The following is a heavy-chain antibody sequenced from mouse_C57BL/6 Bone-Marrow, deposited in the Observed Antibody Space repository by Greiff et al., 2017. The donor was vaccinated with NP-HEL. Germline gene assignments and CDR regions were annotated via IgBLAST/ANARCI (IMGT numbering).Heavy chain of an antibody. V-gene: IGHV5-6*01. CDR3: ASPYDYDVAWFAY. Sequence: EVKLMESGAYLVKPGGSLKLSCAASGFTFSSYGMSWVRQTPDKRLEWVATILGGGSYTYCTDSVKGRFTISTDNAKNTLYLQMSSLKSEATAMYYCASPYDYDVAWFAYWGQGTLVTVSA. D-gene: IGHD2-4*01. J-gene: IGHJ3*01. CDR2: ILGGGSYT. CDR1: GFTFSSYG.